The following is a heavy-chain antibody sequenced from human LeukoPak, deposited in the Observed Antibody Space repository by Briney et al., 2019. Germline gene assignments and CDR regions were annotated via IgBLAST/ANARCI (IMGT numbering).Heavy chain of an antibody. CDR2: ISSDDSTI. CDR3: ARAYSSSWSSRYFDL. Sequence: GGSLRLSCAASGFTFGDYYMSWIRQAPGKGLEWVSYISSDDSTIYYADSVKGRFTISRDNAKNSLYLQMSRLRAEDTAVYYCARAYSSSWSSRYFDLWGRGTLVTVSS. V-gene: IGHV3-11*01. CDR1: GFTFGDYY. J-gene: IGHJ2*01. D-gene: IGHD6-13*01.